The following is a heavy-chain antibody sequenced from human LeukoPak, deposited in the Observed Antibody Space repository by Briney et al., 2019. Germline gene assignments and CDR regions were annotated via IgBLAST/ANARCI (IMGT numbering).Heavy chain of an antibody. V-gene: IGHV3-7*01. CDR2: IKQDESET. CDR3: AKISRAGAGADY. J-gene: IGHJ4*02. Sequence: PGGSLRLSCGAFGFTFSRSWMSWVRQAPGKGLEWVANIKQDESETYYVDSVKGRFTVSRDNTKNSLYLQMDSLRAEDTAVYYCAKISRAGAGADYWGQRTLVTVSP. D-gene: IGHD6-19*01. CDR1: GFTFSRSW.